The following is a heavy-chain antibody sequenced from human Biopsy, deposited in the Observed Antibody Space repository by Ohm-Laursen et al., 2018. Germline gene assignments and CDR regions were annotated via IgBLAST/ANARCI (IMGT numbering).Heavy chain of an antibody. CDR3: ARGSNEYGGLYFPH. V-gene: IGHV4-59*11. D-gene: IGHD4-23*01. CDR2: ISHTGYT. Sequence: SETLSLTCTVSGGSFTGHYWTWIRQPPGKGLEWIGHISHTGYTSYKSSLKSRVTISLYTSRKHFPLRFTSLAAADTAVYYCARGSNEYGGLYFPHWGQGTLVTVSS. J-gene: IGHJ1*01. CDR1: GGSFTGHY.